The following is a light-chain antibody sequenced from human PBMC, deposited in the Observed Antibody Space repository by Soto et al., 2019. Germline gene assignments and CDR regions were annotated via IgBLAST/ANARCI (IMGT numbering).Light chain of an antibody. CDR3: QSFDSSLSGHVV. V-gene: IGLV1-40*01. Sequence: QSVLTQPPSVSGAPGQRVTISCTGSSYNIGAGYDVHWYQQFPGTAPKLIIYVDTNRASGVPDRFSGSRSGTSASLAITGLQAEDEADYYCQSFDSSLSGHVVFGGGTKLTVL. CDR1: SYNIGAGYD. J-gene: IGLJ2*01. CDR2: VDT.